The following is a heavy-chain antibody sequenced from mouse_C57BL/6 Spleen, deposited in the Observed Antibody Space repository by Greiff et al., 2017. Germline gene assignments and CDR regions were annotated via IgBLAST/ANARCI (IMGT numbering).Heavy chain of an antibody. D-gene: IGHD2-2*01. CDR1: GYSFTGYY. Sequence: VQLQQSGPELVKPGASVKISCKASGYSFTGYYMNWVKQSPEKSLEWIGEINPSTGGTTYNQKFKAKATLTVDKSSSTAYMQLKSLTSEDSAVYYCARWGDGYAWFAYWGQGTLVTVSA. CDR3: ARWGDGYAWFAY. V-gene: IGHV1-42*01. J-gene: IGHJ3*01. CDR2: INPSTGGT.